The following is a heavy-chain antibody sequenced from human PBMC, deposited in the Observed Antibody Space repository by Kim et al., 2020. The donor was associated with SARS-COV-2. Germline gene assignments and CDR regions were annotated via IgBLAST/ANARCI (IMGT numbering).Heavy chain of an antibody. Sequence: GGSLRLSCAASGFTFSSYAMSWVRQAPGKGLEWVSAISGSGGSTYYADSVKGRFTISRDNSKNTLYLQMNSLRAEDTAVYYCAKGGYCSGGSCYYPFDYWGQGTLVTVSS. J-gene: IGHJ4*02. D-gene: IGHD2-15*01. CDR2: ISGSGGST. CDR3: AKGGYCSGGSCYYPFDY. CDR1: GFTFSSYA. V-gene: IGHV3-23*01.